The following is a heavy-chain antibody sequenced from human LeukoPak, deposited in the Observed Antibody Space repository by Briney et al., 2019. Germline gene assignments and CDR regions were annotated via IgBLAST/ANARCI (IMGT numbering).Heavy chain of an antibody. CDR2: IKTKSDGGTT. Sequence: GGSLRLSCAASGFTFTNAWMTWVRQAPGKGLGWVARIKTKSDGGTTDYAAAVKGRFTISRDDSKNTLSLRMNSLKTEDTAVYYCATYMVRGGDPRYWGQGTLVTVSS. V-gene: IGHV3-15*01. J-gene: IGHJ4*02. CDR3: ATYMVRGGDPRY. CDR1: GFTFTNAW. D-gene: IGHD3-10*01.